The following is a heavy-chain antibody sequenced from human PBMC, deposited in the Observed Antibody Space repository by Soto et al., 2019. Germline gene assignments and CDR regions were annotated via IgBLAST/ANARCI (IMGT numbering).Heavy chain of an antibody. J-gene: IGHJ4*02. D-gene: IGHD3-22*01. CDR1: GGTFSSYA. V-gene: IGHV1-69*12. CDR3: ARDLDRFLYYYDSSGNPLGY. Sequence: QVQLVQSGAEVKKPGSSVKVSCKASGGTFSSYAISWVRQAPGQGLEWMGGIIPIFGTANYAQKFQGRVTITADESTSTAYRELSSLRSEDTAVYYCARDLDRFLYYYDSSGNPLGYWGQGTLVTVSS. CDR2: IIPIFGTA.